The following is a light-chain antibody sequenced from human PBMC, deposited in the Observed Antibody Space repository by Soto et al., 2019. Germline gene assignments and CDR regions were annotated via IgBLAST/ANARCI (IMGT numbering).Light chain of an antibody. CDR1: QSVSSSY. CDR3: QQYGSTPWT. CDR2: GAS. Sequence: EIVLTQSPGTLSLSPGERATLSCRASQSVSSSYLAWYQQKPGQAPRLLIYGASSRATGVPDRFSGSGSGTDFTLTISRLEPEDFAGYYCQQYGSTPWTFGQGTKVEIK. V-gene: IGKV3-20*01. J-gene: IGKJ1*01.